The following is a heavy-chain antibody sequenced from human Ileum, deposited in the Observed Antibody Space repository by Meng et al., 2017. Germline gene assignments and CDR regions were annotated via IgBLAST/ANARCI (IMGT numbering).Heavy chain of an antibody. Sequence: QVQRDLWCQGLVKPSETLSLTCAVYGGSFSGYHWSWIRQPPGKGLEWIGEINHSGSTNYNPSLKSRVTISVDTSKNQFSLKLSSVTAADTAVYYCARTSGWFYYWGQGTLVTVSS. CDR1: GGSFSGYH. V-gene: IGHV4-34*01. J-gene: IGHJ4*02. D-gene: IGHD6-19*01. CDR2: INHSGST. CDR3: ARTSGWFYY.